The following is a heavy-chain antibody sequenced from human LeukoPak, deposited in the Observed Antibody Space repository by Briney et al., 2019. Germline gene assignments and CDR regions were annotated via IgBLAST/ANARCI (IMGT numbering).Heavy chain of an antibody. V-gene: IGHV1-58*02. CDR3: AVTYYYDSSGYRTQFHY. D-gene: IGHD3-22*01. CDR2: IVVGSGNT. Sequence: SVKVSCKASGFTFTSSAMQWVRQARGQRLEWIGWIVVGSGNTNYAQKFQERVTITRDMSTSTAYMELSSLRSEDTAVYYCAVTYYYDSSGYRTQFHYWGQGTLVTVSS. CDR1: GFTFTSSA. J-gene: IGHJ4*02.